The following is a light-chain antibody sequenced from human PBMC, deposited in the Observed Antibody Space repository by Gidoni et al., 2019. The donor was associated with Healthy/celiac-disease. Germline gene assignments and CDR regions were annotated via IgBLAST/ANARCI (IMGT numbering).Light chain of an antibody. CDR1: SSNIGNNA. CDR3: AAWDASLNGPV. V-gene: IGLV1-36*01. J-gene: IGLJ2*01. CDR2: YDD. Sequence: QSVLTQPTPVSEAPRQRVTISCSGSSSNIGNNAVNWYQQLPGKAPKLLIYYDDLLPSGVSDRFSGSKSGTSSSLAISGLQSEDEADYYCAAWDASLNGPVFGGGTKLTVL.